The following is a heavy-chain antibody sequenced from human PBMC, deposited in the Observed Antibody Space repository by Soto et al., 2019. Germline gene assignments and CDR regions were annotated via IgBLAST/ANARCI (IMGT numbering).Heavy chain of an antibody. CDR3: ARAGNYYDFWSGYSYYYYGMDV. Sequence: SETLSLTCAVYGGSFSGYYWSWIRQPPGKGLEWIGEINHSGSTNYNPSLKSRVTISVDTSKNQFSLKLSSVTAADTAVYYCARAGNYYDFWSGYSYYYYGMDVWGQGTTVTVSS. J-gene: IGHJ6*02. CDR2: INHSGST. CDR1: GGSFSGYY. D-gene: IGHD3-3*01. V-gene: IGHV4-34*01.